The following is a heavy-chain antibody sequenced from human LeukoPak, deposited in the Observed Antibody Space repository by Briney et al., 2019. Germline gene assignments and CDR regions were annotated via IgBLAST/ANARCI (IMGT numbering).Heavy chain of an antibody. Sequence: SVKVSCKASGYTFTYRYLHWVRQAPGQALEWMGWITPFNGNTNYAQKFQDRVNITRDRSMSTAYMELSSLRSADTAMYYCASQGPEGFDYWGQGTLVAVTS. CDR2: ITPFNGNT. V-gene: IGHV1-45*02. CDR1: GYTFTYRY. CDR3: ASQGPEGFDY. J-gene: IGHJ4*02.